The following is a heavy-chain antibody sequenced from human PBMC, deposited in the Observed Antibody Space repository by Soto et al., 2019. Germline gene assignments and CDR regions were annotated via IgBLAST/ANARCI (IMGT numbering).Heavy chain of an antibody. Sequence: EVLLVESGGGLVQPGRSLRLSCSPSGFTFDDYAMYWVRQAPGKGLEWVSGISWSSANLDYADSVKGRFTISRDNAKNTLYLQMNSLRTADTALYYCGKGGSAAVISASGTGNWVDAWGQGTLVTVSS. V-gene: IGHV3-9*01. CDR3: GKGGSAAVISASGTGNWVDA. CDR1: GFTFDDYA. J-gene: IGHJ5*02. CDR2: ISWSSANL. D-gene: IGHD3-10*01.